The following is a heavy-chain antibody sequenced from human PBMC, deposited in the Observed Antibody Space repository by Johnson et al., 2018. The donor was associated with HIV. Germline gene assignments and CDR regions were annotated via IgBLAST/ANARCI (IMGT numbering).Heavy chain of an antibody. CDR1: GFTFNNYP. V-gene: IGHV3-30*04. CDR3: ARGGQWGATDGFDI. Sequence: VQLVESGGGVVQPGRSLRLSCAVSGFTFNNYPMHWVRQAPGKGLEWVAVISYDGSNKYYGDSVKGRFTISRDNSKNTLYLQMNSLRAEDTAVYYCARGGQWGATDGFDIWGQGTMVTVSS. D-gene: IGHD6-19*01. J-gene: IGHJ3*02. CDR2: ISYDGSNK.